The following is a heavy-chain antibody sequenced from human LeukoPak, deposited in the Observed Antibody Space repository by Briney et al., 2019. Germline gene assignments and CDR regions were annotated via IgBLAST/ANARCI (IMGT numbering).Heavy chain of an antibody. CDR3: AVTPLLRHSNS. Sequence: PGGSLTLSCAASGFTVSSYAMSWVRQAPGKGLEWVSAVSGSGGSTYYADSVKGRFTISRDNPKNTLYLQMNSLRAEDTAVYYCAVTPLLRHSNSWGQGTLVTVSS. CDR2: VSGSGGST. V-gene: IGHV3-23*01. D-gene: IGHD3-9*01. J-gene: IGHJ4*02. CDR1: GFTVSSYA.